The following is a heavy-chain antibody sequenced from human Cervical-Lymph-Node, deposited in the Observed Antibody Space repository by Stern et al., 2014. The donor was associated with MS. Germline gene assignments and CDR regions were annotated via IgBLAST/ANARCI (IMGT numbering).Heavy chain of an antibody. CDR3: ASERYTYYDDQRPPGGFDP. J-gene: IGHJ5*02. Sequence: QLVQSGPEVKKPGTSVKVSCKASGITFSQSAVQWLRQARGQRPEWIGRVATLNGDVNYAPTFQERVTITRDMSTRTVYMELRSLRSEDTAVYYCASERYTYYDDQRPPGGFDPWGQGTLVTVSS. CDR1: GITFSQSA. V-gene: IGHV1-58*01. CDR2: VATLNGDV. D-gene: IGHD5-18*01.